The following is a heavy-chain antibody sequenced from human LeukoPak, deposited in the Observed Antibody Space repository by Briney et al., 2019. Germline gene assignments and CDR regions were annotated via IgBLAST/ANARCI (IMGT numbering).Heavy chain of an antibody. CDR1: GGDFSNYG. CDR2: VNTNTGNP. J-gene: IGHJ6*03. D-gene: IGHD3/OR15-3a*01. V-gene: IGHV7-4-1*02. CDR3: ARVGLPHHYYYMDV. Sequence: ASVKVSCKASGGDFSNYGISWVRQAPGQGLEWMGWVNTNTGNPTYAQGFTGRFVFSLDTSVSTAYLQISSLKAEDTAVYYCARVGLPHHYYYMDVWGKGTTVTVSS.